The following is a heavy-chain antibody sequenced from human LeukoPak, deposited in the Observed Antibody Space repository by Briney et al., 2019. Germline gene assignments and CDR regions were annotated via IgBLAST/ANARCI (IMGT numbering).Heavy chain of an antibody. D-gene: IGHD6-13*01. J-gene: IGHJ4*02. CDR1: GFTFSNAW. CDR2: IKSKTDGGTT. CDR3: TTRIAAAGLLSDFDY. Sequence: GGSLRLSCAASGFTFSNAWMSWVRQAPGKGLEWGGRIKSKTDGGTTDYAAHVKGRFTISRDDSKNTLYLQMNSLKTEDTAVYYCTTRIAAAGLLSDFDYWGQGTLVTVSS. V-gene: IGHV3-15*01.